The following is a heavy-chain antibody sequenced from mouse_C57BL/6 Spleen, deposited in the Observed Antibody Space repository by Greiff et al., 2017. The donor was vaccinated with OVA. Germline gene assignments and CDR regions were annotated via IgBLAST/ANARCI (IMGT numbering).Heavy chain of an antibody. D-gene: IGHD1-1*01. CDR1: GYAFTNYL. J-gene: IGHJ2*01. Sequence: VQLKQSGAELVRPGTSVKVSCKASGYAFTNYLIEWVKQRPGQGLEWIGVINPGSGGTNYNEKFKGKATLTADKSSSTAYMQLSSLTSEDSAVYFCAREGITTVVAGFDYWGQGTTLTVSS. CDR2: INPGSGGT. CDR3: AREGITTVVAGFDY. V-gene: IGHV1-54*01.